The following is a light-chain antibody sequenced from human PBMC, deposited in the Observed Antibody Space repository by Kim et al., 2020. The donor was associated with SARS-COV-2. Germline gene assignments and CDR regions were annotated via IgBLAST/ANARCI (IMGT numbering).Light chain of an antibody. J-gene: IGKJ1*01. CDR3: QQYQSWPPT. CDR2: GAS. Sequence: EIVMTQSPATLSVSPGERATLSCRASQNVKSNLAWYQQKPGQTPGLLLYGASTRATGIPARFSASGSGKDFSLTITGLQSEDFAVYHCQQYQSWPPTFGQGNKVDIK. CDR1: QNVKSN. V-gene: IGKV3-15*01.